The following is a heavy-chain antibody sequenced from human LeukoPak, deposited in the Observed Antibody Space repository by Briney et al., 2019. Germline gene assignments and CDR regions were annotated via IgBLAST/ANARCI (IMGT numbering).Heavy chain of an antibody. V-gene: IGHV1-46*01. J-gene: IGHJ6*03. D-gene: IGHD4-17*01. CDR3: ARGPGRTTVTSRPYYYMDV. Sequence: ASVKVSCKASGYTFTSYYMYWVRQAPGQGLEWMGIINPSGGSTRYAQKFQGRVTMSRDTSTSTVYMELSSLRSEDTAVYYCARGPGRTTVTSRPYYYMDVWGKGTMVTVSS. CDR2: INPSGGST. CDR1: GYTFTSYY.